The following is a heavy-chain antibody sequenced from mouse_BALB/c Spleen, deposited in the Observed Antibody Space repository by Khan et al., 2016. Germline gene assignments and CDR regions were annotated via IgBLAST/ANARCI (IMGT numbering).Heavy chain of an antibody. CDR1: GYTFTEYI. J-gene: IGHJ2*01. CDR3: ARHEGRTMITTVYFDY. Sequence: QVRLQQSGAELVKPGASVKLSCKASGYTFTEYIIHWVKQRSGQGLEWIGWFYPGSGSIKYNEKFKDKATLTADKSSSTVYMERSRWTSEDSAVYFCARHEGRTMITTVYFDYWGQGTTRTVSS. D-gene: IGHD2-4*01. V-gene: IGHV1-62-2*01. CDR2: FYPGSGSI.